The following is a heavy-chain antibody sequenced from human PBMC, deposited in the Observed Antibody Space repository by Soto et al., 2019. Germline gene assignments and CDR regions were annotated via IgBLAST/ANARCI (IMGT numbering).Heavy chain of an antibody. Sequence: GGPLRLSCVGSGFSLKSYGMSWVRQAQGKGLEWVSVITVTAANAYYADSVKGRFTISRDNSKNTLYLQMDGLRAEDTAVYYCAKGGVGSSWTKYYFESWGHGTTVTVSS. CDR2: ITVTAANA. V-gene: IGHV3-23*01. CDR3: AKGGVGSSWTKYYFES. CDR1: GFSLKSYG. D-gene: IGHD6-13*01. J-gene: IGHJ4*03.